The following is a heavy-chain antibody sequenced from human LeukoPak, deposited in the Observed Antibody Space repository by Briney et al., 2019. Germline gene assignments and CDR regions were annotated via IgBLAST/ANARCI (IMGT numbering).Heavy chain of an antibody. J-gene: IGHJ6*02. CDR2: FDPEDGET. Sequence: SVKVSCKVSGYTLTELSMHWVRQAPGKGLEWMGGFDPEDGETIYAQKFQGRVTMTEDTSTDTAYMELSSLRSEDTAVYYCATAGYSSGSYYYGMDVWGQGTTVTVSS. CDR1: GYTLTELS. V-gene: IGHV1-24*01. D-gene: IGHD6-19*01. CDR3: ATAGYSSGSYYYGMDV.